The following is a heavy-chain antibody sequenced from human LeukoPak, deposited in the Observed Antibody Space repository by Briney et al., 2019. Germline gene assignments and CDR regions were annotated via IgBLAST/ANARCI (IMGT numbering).Heavy chain of an antibody. V-gene: IGHV4-34*01. Sequence: SETLSLTCAVYGGSFSGYYWSWIRQPPGKGLEWIGEINHSGSTNYIPSLKSRVTISVDTSKNQFSLKLSSVTAADTAVYYCARGHCSSTSCYFDYWGQGTLVTVSS. J-gene: IGHJ4*02. CDR1: GGSFSGYY. CDR3: ARGHCSSTSCYFDY. D-gene: IGHD2-2*01. CDR2: INHSGST.